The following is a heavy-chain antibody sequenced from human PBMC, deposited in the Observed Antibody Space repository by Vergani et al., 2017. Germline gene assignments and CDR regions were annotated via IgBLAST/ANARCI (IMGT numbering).Heavy chain of an antibody. CDR1: GFTLSNYD. CDR3: AKHFRGWGIDY. Sequence: QVQLVESGGGVVQRGGSLRLSCATSGFTLSNYDMQWIRQGPGKGLGFVAFIQFDGSNQYYADPVKGRFTLSRDFSKNTLYLQMNSLRTDDTATYYCAKHFRGWGIDYWGQGTQVIVSS. D-gene: IGHD3-16*01. CDR2: IQFDGSNQ. J-gene: IGHJ4*02. V-gene: IGHV3-30*02.